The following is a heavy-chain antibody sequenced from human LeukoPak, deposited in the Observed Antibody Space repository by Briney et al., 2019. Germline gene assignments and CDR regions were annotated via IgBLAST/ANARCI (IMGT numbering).Heavy chain of an antibody. D-gene: IGHD3-3*01. Sequence: PLETLCLTPAVYGGSFCGYYWSCIRQPPGKGLEWIGEINNRRSTNYNPSLKSRATIPVATSKNQISRKLKSVTAEDTALLSVARWITIWGQGTLVTLSS. CDR2: INNRRST. V-gene: IGHV4-34*01. J-gene: IGHJ4*02. CDR1: GGSFCGYY. CDR3: ARWITI.